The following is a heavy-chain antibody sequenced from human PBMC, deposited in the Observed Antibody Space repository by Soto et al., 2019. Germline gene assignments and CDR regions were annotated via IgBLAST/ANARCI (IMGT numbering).Heavy chain of an antibody. CDR3: AGAIVVTIGGMDV. V-gene: IGHV4-30-4*01. CDR1: GGSINSADYY. D-gene: IGHD5-12*01. J-gene: IGHJ6*02. Sequence: KTSETLSLTCTVSGGSINSADYYWSWVRQPPGKGLEWIGYIYYSGSTYFNPSLKSRVTISKDTSTNQFSLRLTSVTAADTAVYYCAGAIVVTIGGMDVWGQGTTVTVSS. CDR2: IYYSGST.